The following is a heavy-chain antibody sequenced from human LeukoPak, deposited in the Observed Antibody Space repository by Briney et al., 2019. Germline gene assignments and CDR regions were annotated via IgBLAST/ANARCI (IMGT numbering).Heavy chain of an antibody. CDR3: ARGPQSSQQLVSY. D-gene: IGHD6-13*01. J-gene: IGHJ4*02. V-gene: IGHV3-53*01. Sequence: PGGSLRLSCAASGFTVSSKYMTWVRQVPGKGLEWVSVIYSDGSTYYADSVKGRFTISRDNSKNTLYLQMNSLRAEDTAVYYCARGPQSSQQLVSYWGQGTLVTVSS. CDR2: IYSDGST. CDR1: GFTVSSKY.